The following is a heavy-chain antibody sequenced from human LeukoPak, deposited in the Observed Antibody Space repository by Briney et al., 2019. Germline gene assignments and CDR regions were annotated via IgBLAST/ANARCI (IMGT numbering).Heavy chain of an antibody. V-gene: IGHV3-33*01. CDR1: AFSFSSYG. CDR3: ARRADDAFDI. Sequence: PGTSLRLSCAASAFSFSSYGMHWVRQAPGKGLEWVALIWYDGSNRYCGDSVKGRFTISRDNSKNTLYLQMNSLRAEDTALYYCARRADDAFDIWGQGTMVTVSS. CDR2: IWYDGSNR. J-gene: IGHJ3*02.